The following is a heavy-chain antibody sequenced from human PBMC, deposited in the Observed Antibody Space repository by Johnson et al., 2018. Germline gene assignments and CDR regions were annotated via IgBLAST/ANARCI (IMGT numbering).Heavy chain of an antibody. CDR3: ARDFTTVYYYYYYMDV. Sequence: QVQLVQSGGGVVQPGRSLRLSCAASGFTFSSYAMHWVRQAPGKGLEWVAVISYDGSNKYYADSVKGRFTISRDNSKNTLCLQMNSRRAEDTAVYYCARDFTTVYYYYYYMDVWGKGTTVTVSS. CDR1: GFTFSSYA. CDR2: ISYDGSNK. V-gene: IGHV3-30-3*01. J-gene: IGHJ6*03. D-gene: IGHD4-17*01.